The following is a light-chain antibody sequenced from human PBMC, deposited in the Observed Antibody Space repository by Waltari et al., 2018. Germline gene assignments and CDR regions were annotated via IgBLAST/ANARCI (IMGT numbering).Light chain of an antibody. V-gene: IGKV1-39*01. CDR3: QQSYSTPFT. CDR2: AAS. Sequence: DIQVTQSPSSLSASVGDRVTITRRASQKIYSYLNWYQQKPGKAPNLLIYAASTLQSGVPSRFSGSGSGTDFTLTIGSLQPEDFATYFCQQSYSTPFTFGPGTKVDIK. CDR1: QKIYSY. J-gene: IGKJ3*01.